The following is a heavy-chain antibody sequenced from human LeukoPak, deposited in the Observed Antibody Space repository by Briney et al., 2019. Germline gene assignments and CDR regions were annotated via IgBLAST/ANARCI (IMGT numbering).Heavy chain of an antibody. J-gene: IGHJ3*02. Sequence: GASVKVSCKASGYTFTSYDINWVRRATGQGLEWMGWMNPNSGNTGYAQKFQGRVTMTRNTSISTAYMELSSLRSEDTAVYYCARAPPSFFFDNDAFDIWGQGTMVTVSS. D-gene: IGHD3/OR15-3a*01. CDR1: GYTFTSYD. CDR2: MNPNSGNT. CDR3: ARAPPSFFFDNDAFDI. V-gene: IGHV1-8*01.